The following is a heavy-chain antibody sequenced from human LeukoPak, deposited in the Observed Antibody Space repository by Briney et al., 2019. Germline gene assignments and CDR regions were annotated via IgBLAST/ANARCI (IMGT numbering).Heavy chain of an antibody. CDR3: ARISSSWYSSHYYYYYGMDV. D-gene: IGHD6-13*01. J-gene: IGHJ6*02. CDR1: GYTFTGYY. Sequence: ASVKVSCKASGYTFTGYYMHWVRQAPGQGLEWMGWINPNSGGTNYAQKFQGRVTMTRDTSISTAYMELSRLRSDDTAVYYCARISSSWYSSHYYYYYGMDVWGQGTTVTVSS. CDR2: INPNSGGT. V-gene: IGHV1-2*02.